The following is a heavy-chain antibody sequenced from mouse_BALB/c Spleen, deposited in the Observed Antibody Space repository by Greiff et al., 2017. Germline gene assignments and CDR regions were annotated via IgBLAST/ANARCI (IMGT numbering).Heavy chain of an antibody. Sequence: EVQLQQSGPELVKPGASVKISCKASGYSFTGYFMNWVKQSHGKSLEWIGRINPYNGDTFYNQKFKGKAKLTAVTSASTAYMELSSLTNEDSAVYYCTRSKPYYYGSSYYFDYWGQGTTLTVSS. CDR2: INPYNGDT. J-gene: IGHJ2*01. D-gene: IGHD1-1*01. CDR1: GYSFTGYF. V-gene: IGHV1-20*01. CDR3: TRSKPYYYGSSYYFDY.